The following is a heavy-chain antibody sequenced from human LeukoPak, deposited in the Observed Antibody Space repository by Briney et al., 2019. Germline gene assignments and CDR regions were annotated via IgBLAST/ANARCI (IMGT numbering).Heavy chain of an antibody. D-gene: IGHD6-19*01. CDR2: ISSSGSTI. CDR1: GFTFGSYA. CDR3: ARGLVAGDYYYYYMDV. Sequence: GGSLRLSCAASGFTFGSYAMSWVRQAPGKGLEWVSYISSSGSTIYYADSVKGRFTISRDNAKNSLYLQMNSLRAEDTAVYYCARGLVAGDYYYYYMDVWGKGTTVTVSS. J-gene: IGHJ6*03. V-gene: IGHV3-48*03.